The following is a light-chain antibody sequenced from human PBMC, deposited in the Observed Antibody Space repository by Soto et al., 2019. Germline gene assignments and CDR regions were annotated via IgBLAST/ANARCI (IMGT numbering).Light chain of an antibody. Sequence: DIQMTQSPSSLSTSVGDRVTITCRARQGISTFLNWYQQKPGKAPRLLIYAASRLQSGVPARFSGSGAETDFTLTITSLQPEDFGIYYCQQSYATVRTFGGGTKVDIK. CDR2: AAS. CDR1: QGISTF. CDR3: QQSYATVRT. V-gene: IGKV1-39*01. J-gene: IGKJ4*01.